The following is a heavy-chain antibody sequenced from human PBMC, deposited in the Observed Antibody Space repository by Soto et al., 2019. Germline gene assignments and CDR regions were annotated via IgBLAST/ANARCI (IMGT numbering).Heavy chain of an antibody. CDR2: IIPIFGTA. V-gene: IGHV1-69*13. J-gene: IGHJ4*02. CDR1: GGTFSSYA. D-gene: IGHD2-15*01. Sequence: SVKVSCKASGGTFSSYAISWVRQALGQGLEWMGGIIPIFGTANYAQKFQGRVTITADESTSTAYMELSSLRSEDTAVYYCAREGLAATRYDFDYWGQGTLVTGSS. CDR3: AREGLAATRYDFDY.